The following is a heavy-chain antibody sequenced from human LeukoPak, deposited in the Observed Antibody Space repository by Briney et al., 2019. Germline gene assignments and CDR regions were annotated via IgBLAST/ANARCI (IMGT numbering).Heavy chain of an antibody. D-gene: IGHD6-19*01. V-gene: IGHV3-23*01. J-gene: IGHJ4*02. CDR1: GFTFSSSA. CDR3: AKWRLVPRDPFDY. CDR2: ISNNGGYT. Sequence: PGGSLRLSCAASGFTFSSSAMSWVRQAPGKGLEWVSAISNNGGYTYYADSVQGRFTISRDNSKSTLCLQMNSLRAEDTAVYYCAKWRLVPRDPFDYWGQGTLVTVSS.